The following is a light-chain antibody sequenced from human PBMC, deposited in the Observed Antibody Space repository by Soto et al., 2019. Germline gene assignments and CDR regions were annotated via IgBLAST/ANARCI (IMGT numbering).Light chain of an antibody. V-gene: IGKV3-15*01. CDR1: QSVSSN. CDR2: GAS. J-gene: IGKJ5*01. Sequence: EIVMTQSPATLSVSPGERATLSCRASQSVSSNLAWHQQKPGQAPRLLIYGASIRATGIPARFSGSGSWTEFTLTISSLQSEDFAVYYCQQYNTWPPITLGQGTRLEIK. CDR3: QQYNTWPPIT.